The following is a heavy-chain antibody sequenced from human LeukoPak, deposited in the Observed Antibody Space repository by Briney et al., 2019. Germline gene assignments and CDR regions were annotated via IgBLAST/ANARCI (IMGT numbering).Heavy chain of an antibody. J-gene: IGHJ4*02. CDR2: ISSSGSTI. D-gene: IGHD3-22*01. V-gene: IGHV3-48*03. Sequence: GGSLRLSCAASGFTFSSYEMNWVRQAPGKGLEWVSYISSSGSTIYYADSVKGRFTISRDNAKNSLYLQMNSLRAEDTAVYYCARRWYYYDSSGFQSYYFDYWGQGTLVTVSS. CDR1: GFTFSSYE. CDR3: ARRWYYYDSSGFQSYYFDY.